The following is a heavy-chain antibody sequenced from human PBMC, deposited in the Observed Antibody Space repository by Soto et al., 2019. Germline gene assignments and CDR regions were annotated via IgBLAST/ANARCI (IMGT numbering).Heavy chain of an antibody. CDR1: GFTVSSNY. V-gene: IGHV3-53*01. CDR2: IYSDGNK. Sequence: EVQLVESGGGLIQPGGSLRLSCAASGFTVSSNYMSWVRQAPGKGLEWVSVIYSDGNKYYEDSVKGRFTISRDNSTTTLYLQRTSLRAEGTAVYYWATRVSGSYIRRDDYWGQGTLVTVSS. J-gene: IGHJ4*02. D-gene: IGHD1-26*01. CDR3: ATRVSGSYIRRDDY.